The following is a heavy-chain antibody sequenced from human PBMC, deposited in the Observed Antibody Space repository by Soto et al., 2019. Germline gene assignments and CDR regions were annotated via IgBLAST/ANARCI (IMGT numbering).Heavy chain of an antibody. D-gene: IGHD1-26*01. CDR1: GYSFTDYF. J-gene: IGHJ4*02. CDR2: INPNADTT. V-gene: IGHV1-46*01. CDR3: AREFGGSRVFDH. Sequence: ASVKVSCKTSGYSFTDYFIHWVRQAPGQGLEWMGIINPNADTTNYAQKFQGRVTVTRDTSTSTVYMEFRSLRSDDTAVYFCAREFGGSRVFDHWGQGTLVTV.